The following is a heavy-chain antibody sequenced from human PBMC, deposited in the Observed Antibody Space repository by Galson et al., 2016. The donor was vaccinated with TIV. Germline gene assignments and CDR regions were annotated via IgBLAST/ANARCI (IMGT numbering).Heavy chain of an antibody. J-gene: IGHJ5*02. CDR3: ATVAWFPGLSLDT. CDR2: FDPEVAKT. D-gene: IGHD2/OR15-2a*01. V-gene: IGHV1-24*01. Sequence: SVKVSCKVSGNSLNELVIHWVRQAPGKGLEWMGGFDPEVAKTVYAQKLQVRVTVAADTSTNTAYMELGSLRFEDTAVYYCATVAWFPGLSLDTWGQGTLVTVSS. CDR1: GNSLNELV.